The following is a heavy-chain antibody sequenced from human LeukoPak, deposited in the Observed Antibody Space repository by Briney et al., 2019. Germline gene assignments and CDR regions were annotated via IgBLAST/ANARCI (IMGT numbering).Heavy chain of an antibody. D-gene: IGHD6-13*01. J-gene: IGHJ5*02. V-gene: IGHV3-48*04. CDR2: ISSGSDII. CDR3: ASDPIIAAAHNWFDP. Sequence: GGSLRLSCAASGFTFSSYSMNWVRQAPGKGLEWVSYISSGSDIIHYADSVKGRFTISRDNAKNSLYLQMNSLRAEDTAVYYCASDPIIAAAHNWFDPWGQGTLVTVSS. CDR1: GFTFSSYS.